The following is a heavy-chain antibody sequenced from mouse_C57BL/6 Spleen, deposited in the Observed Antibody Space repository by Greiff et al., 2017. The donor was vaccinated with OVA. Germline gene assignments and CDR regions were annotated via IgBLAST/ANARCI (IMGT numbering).Heavy chain of an antibody. J-gene: IGHJ3*01. V-gene: IGHV1-54*01. CDR2: INPGSGGT. D-gene: IGHD2-2*01. CDR3: ARATMVTTFFAY. CDR1: GYAFTNYL. Sequence: VQLQESGAELVRPGTSVKVSCKASGYAFTNYLIEWVKQRPGQGLEWIGVINPGSGGTNYNEKFKGKATLTADKSSSTAYMQLSSLTSEYSAVYFCARATMVTTFFAYWGQGTLVTVSA.